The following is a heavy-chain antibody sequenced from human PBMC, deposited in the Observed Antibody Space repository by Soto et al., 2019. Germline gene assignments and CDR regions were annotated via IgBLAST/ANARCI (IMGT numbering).Heavy chain of an antibody. Sequence: GALRLSCAASGFTFDDYTMHWVRQAPGKGLEWVSLISWDGGSTYYADYVKGRFTISRDNSKNSLYLQMNSLRTEDTALYYCAKDKGGPFTTGTTDYFDYWGQGTLVTVYS. V-gene: IGHV3-43*01. CDR3: AKDKGGPFTTGTTDYFDY. D-gene: IGHD1-7*01. J-gene: IGHJ4*02. CDR1: GFTFDDYT. CDR2: ISWDGGST.